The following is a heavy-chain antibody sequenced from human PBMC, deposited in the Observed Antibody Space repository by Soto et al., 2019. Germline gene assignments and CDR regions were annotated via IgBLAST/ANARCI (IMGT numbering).Heavy chain of an antibody. CDR3: SRETYFSGHVISNPDL. J-gene: IGHJ2*01. Sequence: QVQLVESGGGVVQPGGSLRLSCAASGFTFSTYAMQWVRQAPGKGLEWVAVVSSEGGTQFYADSVKGRFTISRDNSKNSLYLHISSLTIEEAAIYYRSRETYFSGHVISNPDLLGRGTLVPVSS. CDR2: VSSEGGTQ. D-gene: IGHD5-12*01. CDR1: GFTFSTYA. V-gene: IGHV3-30-3*01.